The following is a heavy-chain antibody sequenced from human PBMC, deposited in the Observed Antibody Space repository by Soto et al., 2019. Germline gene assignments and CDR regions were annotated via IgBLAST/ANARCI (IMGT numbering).Heavy chain of an antibody. CDR2: IIPIFGTA. CDR3: ARGLSNATYYYDSSGYYSFDY. V-gene: IGHV1-69*13. J-gene: IGHJ4*02. CDR1: GGTFSSYA. Sequence: SVKVSCKASGGTFSSYAISWVRQAPGQGLEWMGGIIPIFGTANYAQKFQGRVTITADESTSTAYMELSSLRTEDKAVYYCARGLSNATYYYDSSGYYSFDYWGQGTLVTVSS. D-gene: IGHD3-22*01.